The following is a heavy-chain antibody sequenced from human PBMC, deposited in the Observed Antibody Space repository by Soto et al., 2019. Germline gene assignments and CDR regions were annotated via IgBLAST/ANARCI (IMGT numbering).Heavy chain of an antibody. CDR1: GFSFSNCG. J-gene: IGHJ4*02. CDR3: VKGSEVARQELDY. D-gene: IGHD2-15*01. V-gene: IGHV3-30*18. CDR2: ISSDGSDK. Sequence: EQLVESGGGVVQPGRSLRLSCAASGFSFSNCGMHWVRQAPGKGLEWVAAISSDGSDKYYSESVKGRFTISRDNSKNTLFLQMNSLRVEDTAVYYCVKGSEVARQELDYWGQGTLVTVSS.